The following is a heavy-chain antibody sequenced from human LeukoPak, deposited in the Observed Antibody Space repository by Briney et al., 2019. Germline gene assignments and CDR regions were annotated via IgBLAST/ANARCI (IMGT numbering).Heavy chain of an antibody. Sequence: PSETLSLTCTVSGGSISSYYWSWIRQPPGKGLEWIGYIYYSGSTNYNPSLKSRVTISVDTSKNQFSLEMSSVNAADTAVYYCARSVDPYNWFDPWGQGTLVTVSS. V-gene: IGHV4-59*01. CDR3: ARSVDPYNWFDP. D-gene: IGHD3-9*01. CDR1: GGSISSYY. CDR2: IYYSGST. J-gene: IGHJ5*02.